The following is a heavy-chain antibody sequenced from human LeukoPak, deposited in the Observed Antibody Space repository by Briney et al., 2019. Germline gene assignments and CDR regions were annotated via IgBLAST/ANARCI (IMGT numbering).Heavy chain of an antibody. Sequence: AETLSLTCTVSGGSISNYYWSWIRQSPGKGLEWIGYIYVTGSTRYNPYLQSRVTISVDTSRNQFFLKMSSVTAADTAVYYCARHIGGGIEDMDVWGTGTKVTVSS. V-gene: IGHV4-59*08. J-gene: IGHJ6*03. D-gene: IGHD3-16*02. CDR1: GGSISNYY. CDR3: ARHIGGGIEDMDV. CDR2: IYVTGST.